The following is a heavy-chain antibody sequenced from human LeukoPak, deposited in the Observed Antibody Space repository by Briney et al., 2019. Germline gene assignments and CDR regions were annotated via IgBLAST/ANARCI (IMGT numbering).Heavy chain of an antibody. CDR3: ATGQENSSGYYYAPFDWYFDL. CDR1: GFTFSSYA. V-gene: IGHV1-24*01. J-gene: IGHJ2*01. D-gene: IGHD3-22*01. CDR2: FDPEDGET. Sequence: GRSLRLSCAASGFTFSSYAMHWVRQAPGKGLEWMGGFDPEDGETIYAQKFQGRVTMTEDTSTDTAYMELSSLRSEDTAVYYCATGQENSSGYYYAPFDWYFDLWGRGTLVTVSS.